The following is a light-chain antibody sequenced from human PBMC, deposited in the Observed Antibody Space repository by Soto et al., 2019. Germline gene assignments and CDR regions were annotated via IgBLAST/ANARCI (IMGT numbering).Light chain of an antibody. CDR3: QQYNRWPLT. CDR2: GTS. CDR1: QSVYMN. J-gene: IGKJ4*01. Sequence: IVMTQSPATLSVSPGERATLSCRAAQSVYMNLAWYQQKPGQAPRLLVYGTSTRATGTLARFSGGGSGTEFTLTISSLQSEDLAVYFCQQYNRWPLTFGGGTKVDIK. V-gene: IGKV3-15*01.